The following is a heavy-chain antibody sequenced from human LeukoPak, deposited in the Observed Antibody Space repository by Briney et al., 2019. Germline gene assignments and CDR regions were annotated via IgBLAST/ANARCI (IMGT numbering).Heavy chain of an antibody. Sequence: GGSLRLSCAASAFSVSDYFMSWVRQAPGKGLEWVSIIYTGGNTYYADSVKGRFTISRDNAKNSLYLQMNSLRAEDTAVYYCARGWAGTGGNYWGQGTLVTVSS. CDR2: IYTGGNT. V-gene: IGHV3-66*01. CDR1: AFSVSDYF. D-gene: IGHD6-19*01. CDR3: ARGWAGTGGNY. J-gene: IGHJ4*02.